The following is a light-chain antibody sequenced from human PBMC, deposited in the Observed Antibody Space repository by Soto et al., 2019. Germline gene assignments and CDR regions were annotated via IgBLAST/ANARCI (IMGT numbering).Light chain of an antibody. CDR1: SSDVGSSNL. Sequence: QSALTQPASVSGSPGQSITISCTGTSSDVGSSNLVSWYQQHPGKAPKLMIFEVNTRPSGVSNRFSGSKSGNTASLTISGLQPEDEADYYCCAHTSSNTYVFGPGTKLTVL. CDR3: CAHTSSNTYV. CDR2: EVN. V-gene: IGLV2-23*02. J-gene: IGLJ1*01.